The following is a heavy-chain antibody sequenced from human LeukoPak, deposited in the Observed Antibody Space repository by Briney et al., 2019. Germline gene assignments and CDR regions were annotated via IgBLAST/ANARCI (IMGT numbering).Heavy chain of an antibody. D-gene: IGHD3-22*01. V-gene: IGHV4-39*02. CDR3: ARDDYDSSGYSFLLDY. CDR2: IYYSGST. CDR1: GGSISSSSYY. Sequence: SETLSLTCTVSGGSISSSSYYWGWIRQPPGKGLEWIGSIYYSGSTYYNPSLKSRVTLSVDTSKNQFSLKLSSVTAADTAVYYCARDDYDSSGYSFLLDYWGQGTLVTVSS. J-gene: IGHJ4*02.